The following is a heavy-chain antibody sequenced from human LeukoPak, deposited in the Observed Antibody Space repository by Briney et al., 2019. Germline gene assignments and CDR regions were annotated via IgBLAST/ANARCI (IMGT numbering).Heavy chain of an antibody. Sequence: SETLSLTCTVSGGSISSGDYYWSWIRQPAGKGLEWIGRIYTRGSTNYNPSLKSRVTMSVDTSKNQFSLKLSSVTAADTAVYYCARGRYCSADICSGGDAFDIWGQGTMVSVSS. CDR2: IYTRGST. V-gene: IGHV4-61*02. CDR3: ARGRYCSADICSGGDAFDI. D-gene: IGHD2-15*01. J-gene: IGHJ3*02. CDR1: GGSISSGDYY.